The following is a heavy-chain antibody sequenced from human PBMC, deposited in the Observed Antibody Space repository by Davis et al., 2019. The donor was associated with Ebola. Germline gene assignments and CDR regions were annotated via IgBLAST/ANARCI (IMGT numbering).Heavy chain of an antibody. CDR3: ARGGITMTVVPRDYYYGMDV. Sequence: AASVKVSCKASGGTFSSYTISWVRQAPGQGLEWMGRIIPILGIANYAQKFQGRVTITADKSTSTAYMELSSLRSDDTAVYFCARGGITMTVVPRDYYYGMDVWGQGTLVTVSS. CDR1: GGTFSSYT. CDR2: IIPILGIA. J-gene: IGHJ6*02. V-gene: IGHV1-69*02. D-gene: IGHD3-22*01.